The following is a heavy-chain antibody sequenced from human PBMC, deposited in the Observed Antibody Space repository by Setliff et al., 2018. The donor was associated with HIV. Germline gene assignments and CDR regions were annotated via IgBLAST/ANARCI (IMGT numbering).Heavy chain of an antibody. D-gene: IGHD6-13*01. CDR1: GFAFSTYN. J-gene: IGHJ6*02. Sequence: PGGSLRLSCAASGFAFSTYNMNWVRQAPGKGLEWVSSISSSSSYMYYADSLKGRFTISLDSAKNSLYLQVNSLRAEDTAVYYCARDRGSTSWRGGGFYYYGMDVWGQGTTVTVSS. V-gene: IGHV3-21*01. CDR3: ARDRGSTSWRGGGFYYYGMDV. CDR2: ISSSSSYM.